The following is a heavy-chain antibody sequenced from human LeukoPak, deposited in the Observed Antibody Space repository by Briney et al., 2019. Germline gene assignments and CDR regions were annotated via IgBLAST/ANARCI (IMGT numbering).Heavy chain of an antibody. CDR3: ARDMLFYSSSWADFYYYYYMDV. D-gene: IGHD6-13*01. V-gene: IGHV3-7*01. CDR2: IKQDGSEK. J-gene: IGHJ6*03. CDR1: GFTFSSYW. Sequence: GGSLRLSRAASGFTFSSYWMSWVRQAPGKGLEWVANIKQDGSEKYYVDSVKGRFTISRDNAKNSLYLQMNSLRAEDTAVYYCARDMLFYSSSWADFYYYYYMDVWGKGTTVTVSS.